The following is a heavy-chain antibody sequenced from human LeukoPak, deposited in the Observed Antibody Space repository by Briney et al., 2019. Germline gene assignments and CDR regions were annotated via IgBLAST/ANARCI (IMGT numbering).Heavy chain of an antibody. CDR3: ARGLRYYDFWSGSYYYYYMDV. D-gene: IGHD3-3*01. V-gene: IGHV4-39*07. CDR2: IYYSGST. J-gene: IGHJ6*03. Sequence: SETLSLTCTVSGGSISSSSYYWGWIRQPPGKGLEWIGSIYYSGSTYYNPSLKSRVTISVDTSKNQFSLKLSSVTAADTAVYYCARGLRYYDFWSGSYYYYYMDVWGKGTTVTVSS. CDR1: GGSISSSSYY.